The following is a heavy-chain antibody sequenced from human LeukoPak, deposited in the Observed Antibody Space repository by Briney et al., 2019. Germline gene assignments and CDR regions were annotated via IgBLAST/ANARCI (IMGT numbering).Heavy chain of an antibody. CDR2: ISGSGDRT. Sequence: PGGSLRLSCAASGFTFSNYGLSWVRQAPGKGLEWVSIISGSGDRTYHADSVKGRFTISRDNSKNTLYLQMNSLRAEDTAVYYCAKDRRALYSIAAAGTFDYWGQGTLVTVSS. CDR3: AKDRRALYSIAAAGTFDY. J-gene: IGHJ4*02. V-gene: IGHV3-23*01. CDR1: GFTFSNYG. D-gene: IGHD6-13*01.